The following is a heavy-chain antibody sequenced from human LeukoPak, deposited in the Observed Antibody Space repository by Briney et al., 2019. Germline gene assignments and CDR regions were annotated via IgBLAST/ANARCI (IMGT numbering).Heavy chain of an antibody. CDR3: AGDHSRFEAYYYDSRGAFGI. D-gene: IGHD3-22*01. Sequence: ASVTVSCKASGYTFTIYGISWVRQAPGQGLEWMGWISAYNGNTNYAQKLQGRVTMTTDTSTSTAYMELRSLRSDDTAVYYCAGDHSRFEAYYYDSRGAFGIWGQGTMVTVSS. CDR1: GYTFTIYG. J-gene: IGHJ3*02. CDR2: ISAYNGNT. V-gene: IGHV1-18*01.